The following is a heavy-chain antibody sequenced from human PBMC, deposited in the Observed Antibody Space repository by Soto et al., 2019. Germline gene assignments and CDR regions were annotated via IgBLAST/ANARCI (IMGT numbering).Heavy chain of an antibody. CDR2: ISAYNGNT. Sequence: GASVKVSCKASGYTFTSYGISWVRQAPGQGLEWMGWISAYNGNTNYAQKLQGRVTMTTDTSTSTAYMELRSLRSDDTAVYYCARDLSPIAARLSWFDPWGQGTXVTVSS. D-gene: IGHD6-6*01. CDR1: GYTFTSYG. CDR3: ARDLSPIAARLSWFDP. J-gene: IGHJ5*02. V-gene: IGHV1-18*01.